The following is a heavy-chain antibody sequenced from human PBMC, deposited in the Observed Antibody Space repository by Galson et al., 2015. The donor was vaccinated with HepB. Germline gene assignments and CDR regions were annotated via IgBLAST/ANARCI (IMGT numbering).Heavy chain of an antibody. CDR1: GFTFSSYS. J-gene: IGHJ4*02. D-gene: IGHD2-21*01. CDR3: ARDDVVVFTGSIIDY. V-gene: IGHV3-21*01. Sequence: PLRLSCAASGFTFSSYSMNWVRQAPGKGLEWVSSISSSSSYIYYADSVKGRFTISRDNAKNSLYLQMNSLRAEDTAVYYCARDDVVVFTGSIIDYWGQGTLVTVSS. CDR2: ISSSSSYI.